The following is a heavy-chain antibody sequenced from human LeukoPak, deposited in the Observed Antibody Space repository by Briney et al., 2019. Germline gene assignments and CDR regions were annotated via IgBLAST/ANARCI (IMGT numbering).Heavy chain of an antibody. CDR1: GFTFSSYS. Sequence: PGGSLRLSCAASGFTFSSYSMNWVRQAPGKGLEWVSSISSSSSYIYYADSVKGRITISRDNAKNSLYLQMNSLRAEDTAVYYCARDGGTTVVTFDYWGQGTLVTVSS. J-gene: IGHJ4*02. V-gene: IGHV3-21*01. D-gene: IGHD4-23*01. CDR2: ISSSSSYI. CDR3: ARDGGTTVVTFDY.